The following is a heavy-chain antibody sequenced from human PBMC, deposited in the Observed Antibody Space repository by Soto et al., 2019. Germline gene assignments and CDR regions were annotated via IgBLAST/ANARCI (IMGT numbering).Heavy chain of an antibody. J-gene: IGHJ4*02. Sequence: EVQLLESGGGLVQPGGSLRLSCAASGFTFSSYAMSWVRQAPGKGLEWVSAISGSGGSTYYADPVKGRFTISRDNSKNTLYLQMNSLRAEDTAVYYCAKGSQWFGESTPDYWGQGTLVTVSS. CDR3: AKGSQWFGESTPDY. CDR2: ISGSGGST. V-gene: IGHV3-23*01. D-gene: IGHD3-10*01. CDR1: GFTFSSYA.